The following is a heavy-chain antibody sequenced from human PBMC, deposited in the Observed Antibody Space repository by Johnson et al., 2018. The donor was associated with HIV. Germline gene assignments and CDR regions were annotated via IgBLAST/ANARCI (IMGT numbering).Heavy chain of an antibody. J-gene: IGHJ3*02. Sequence: QMQLVESGGGLVQPGGSLRLSCAASGFTFSSYAMSWVRQAPAKGLQWVAVISYDGSDKDYADSVKGRFTISRDSSKNTLYLQMMSLRTEDTAVYFCAKVPSAVWFGEVIWGQGTMVTVSS. CDR1: GFTFSSYA. CDR3: AKVPSAVWFGEVI. D-gene: IGHD3-10*01. V-gene: IGHV3-30*04. CDR2: ISYDGSDK.